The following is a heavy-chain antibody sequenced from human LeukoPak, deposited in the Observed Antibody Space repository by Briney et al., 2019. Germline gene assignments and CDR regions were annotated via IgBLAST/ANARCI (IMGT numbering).Heavy chain of an antibody. CDR1: GGSFSNYY. J-gene: IGHJ4*02. Sequence: SETLSLTCGVYGGSFSNYYWSCIRQSPGKGLEWIGEINHSGSTNYNPSLKSRVTMSVDTSKNQFSLKLSSVTAADTAVYYCARGLRQLVRSWHYWGQGTLVTVSS. D-gene: IGHD6-6*01. CDR2: INHSGST. V-gene: IGHV4-34*01. CDR3: ARGLRQLVRSWHY.